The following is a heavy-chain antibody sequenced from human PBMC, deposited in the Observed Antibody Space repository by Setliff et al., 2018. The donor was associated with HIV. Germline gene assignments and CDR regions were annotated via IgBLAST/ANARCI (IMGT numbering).Heavy chain of an antibody. CDR2: IYYSGNT. Sequence: SETLSLTCTVSGGSISSSSYYWGWIRQPPGKGLEWIASIYYSGNTYHNPSLKSRVTISVDTSKNQFSLNLRSVTAADTAVYYCARGFGSLDPWGKGTLVTVSS. D-gene: IGHD1-26*01. J-gene: IGHJ5*02. CDR1: GGSISSSSYY. CDR3: ARGFGSLDP. V-gene: IGHV4-39*01.